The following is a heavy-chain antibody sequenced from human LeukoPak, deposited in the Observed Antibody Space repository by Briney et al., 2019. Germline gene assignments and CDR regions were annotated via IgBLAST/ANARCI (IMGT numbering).Heavy chain of an antibody. CDR1: GGSISSGDYY. Sequence: SQTLSHTCTVSGGSISSGDYYWSWIRQPPGKGLEWIGYIYYSGSTYYNPSLKSRVTISVDTSKNQFSLKLSSVTAADTAVYYCARDIVVVPAATKQLRYYYYYGMDVWGQGTTVTVSS. CDR2: IYYSGST. J-gene: IGHJ6*02. V-gene: IGHV4-30-4*01. CDR3: ARDIVVVPAATKQLRYYYYYGMDV. D-gene: IGHD2-2*01.